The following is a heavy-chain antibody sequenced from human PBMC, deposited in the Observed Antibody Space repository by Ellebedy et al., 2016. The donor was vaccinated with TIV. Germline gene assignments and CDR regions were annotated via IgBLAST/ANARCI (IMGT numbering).Heavy chain of an antibody. Sequence: GESLKISXAASGFTFSSYAMHWVRQAPGKGLEWVAVISYDGSNKYYADSVKGRFTISRDNSKNTLYLQMNSLRAEDTAVYYCAKDVVDYGDYPYYFDYWGQGTLVTVSS. V-gene: IGHV3-30*04. CDR2: ISYDGSNK. J-gene: IGHJ4*02. D-gene: IGHD4-17*01. CDR3: AKDVVDYGDYPYYFDY. CDR1: GFTFSSYA.